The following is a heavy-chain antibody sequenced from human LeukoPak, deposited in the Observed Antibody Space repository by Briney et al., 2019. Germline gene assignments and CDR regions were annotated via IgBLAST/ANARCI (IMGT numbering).Heavy chain of an antibody. CDR3: AKDLRASYYDILTGYYPQGFDY. J-gene: IGHJ4*02. D-gene: IGHD3-9*01. CDR1: GFTFSSYG. V-gene: IGHV3-30*18. Sequence: GGSLRLSCAASGFTFSSYGMHWVRQAPGKGQEWVAVISYDGSNKYYADSVKGRFTISRDNSKNTLYLQMNSLRAEDTAVYYCAKDLRASYYDILTGYYPQGFDYWGQGTLVTVSS. CDR2: ISYDGSNK.